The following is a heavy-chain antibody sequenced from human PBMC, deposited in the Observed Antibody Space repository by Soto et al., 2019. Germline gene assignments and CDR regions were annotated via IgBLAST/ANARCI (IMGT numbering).Heavy chain of an antibody. J-gene: IGHJ5*01. CDR1: GFTFGNYA. V-gene: IGHV3-9*01. CDR2: IDWNSGDI. Sequence: EVQLVESGGGLVQPGRSLRLSCAASGFTFGNYAMQWVRQVPGKGLEWVSGIDWNSGDIGYADSVKGRFTISRDNAKNSLYLHMDSLRPEDTAFYYCAKVSNDFWSGYYKGWFDSWGQGTLVTVSS. CDR3: AKVSNDFWSGYYKGWFDS. D-gene: IGHD3-3*01.